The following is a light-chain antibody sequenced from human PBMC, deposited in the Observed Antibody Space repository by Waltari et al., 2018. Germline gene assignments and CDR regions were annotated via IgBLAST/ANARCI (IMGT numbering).Light chain of an antibody. Sequence: QSALTQPASVSGSPGQSTTISCTATSSFVGTYHILSWYQLHPVKAPKLTIYESTTRPSGVPSRFSGSKSGNTASLTISGLQAEDEADYYCCSFAGSSPHVVFGGGTKLTVL. CDR3: CSFAGSSPHVV. CDR2: EST. CDR1: SSFVGTYHI. J-gene: IGLJ2*01. V-gene: IGLV2-23*01.